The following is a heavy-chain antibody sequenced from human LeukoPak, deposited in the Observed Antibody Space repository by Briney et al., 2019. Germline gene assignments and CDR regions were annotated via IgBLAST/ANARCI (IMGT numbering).Heavy chain of an antibody. CDR3: ARQSGDTALVTRAFDI. CDR2: VSASGSA. J-gene: IGHJ3*02. CDR1: GGSVSSSTYY. V-gene: IGHV4-61*02. D-gene: IGHD5-18*01. Sequence: SQTLSLTCTVSGGSVSSSTYYWSWIRQPAGKGLEWLGRVSASGSATYNPSLKSRVTISADTSKNQFSLNLSSVTAADTALYYCARQSGDTALVTRAFDIWGQGTMVTVSS.